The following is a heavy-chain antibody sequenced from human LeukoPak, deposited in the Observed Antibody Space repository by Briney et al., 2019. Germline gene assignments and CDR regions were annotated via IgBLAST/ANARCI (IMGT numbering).Heavy chain of an antibody. CDR1: GGTFSSYA. CDR3: ATDHIEDYSSSSRENFYFYMDV. J-gene: IGHJ6*03. Sequence: GASVKVSCKASGGTFSSYAISWVRQAPGQGLEWMGRIIPILGIANYAQKFQGRVTIAADKSTSTAYMELSSLRSEDTAVYYCATDHIEDYSSSSRENFYFYMDVWGTGTTVTVSS. D-gene: IGHD6-6*01. V-gene: IGHV1-69*04. CDR2: IIPILGIA.